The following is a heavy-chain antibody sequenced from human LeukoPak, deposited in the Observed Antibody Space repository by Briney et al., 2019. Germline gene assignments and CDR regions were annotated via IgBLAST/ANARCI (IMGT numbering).Heavy chain of an antibody. J-gene: IGHJ6*03. CDR2: ISSTGGTA. CDR1: GFTFSSYG. CDR3: AKNGDRGAYCSGGSCYPYYYYNMDV. D-gene: IGHD2-15*01. V-gene: IGHV3-23*01. Sequence: GGSLRLSCAPSGFTFSSYGMSWVRQAPGKGLEWVSAISSTGGTAYYADSVKGRFTISRDNSKNTLYLQMNSLRAEDTAIYYCAKNGDRGAYCSGGSCYPYYYYNMDVWGKGTTVTISS.